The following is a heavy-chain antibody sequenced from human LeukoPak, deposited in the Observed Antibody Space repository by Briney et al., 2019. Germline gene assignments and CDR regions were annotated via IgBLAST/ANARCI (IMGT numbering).Heavy chain of an antibody. D-gene: IGHD2-2*02. CDR1: GGSISSYY. Sequence: PSETLSLTCTVSGGSISSYYWSWVRQPPGRGLEWIGYIYYIGSTNYNPSLKSRVTISLDTSKNQFSLKLSSVTAADTAVYYCARGAYCSSTSCYTAEDAFDIWGQGTMVTVSS. V-gene: IGHV4-59*01. J-gene: IGHJ3*02. CDR2: IYYIGST. CDR3: ARGAYCSSTSCYTAEDAFDI.